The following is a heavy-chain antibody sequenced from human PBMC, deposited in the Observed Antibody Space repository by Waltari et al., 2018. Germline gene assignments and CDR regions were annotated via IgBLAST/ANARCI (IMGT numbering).Heavy chain of an antibody. CDR2: IWYDGSNK. D-gene: IGHD3-22*01. J-gene: IGHJ3*02. V-gene: IGHV3-33*06. Sequence: QVQLVESGGGVVQPGRSLRLSCAASGFTFSSYGMHWVRQASGKGLEWVAVIWYDGSNKYYAYSVKCRFTISIDNSKNTLYLQMNSLRAEDTAVYYCAKDLQMIVVVITTGAFDIWGQGTMVTVSS. CDR3: AKDLQMIVVVITTGAFDI. CDR1: GFTFSSYG.